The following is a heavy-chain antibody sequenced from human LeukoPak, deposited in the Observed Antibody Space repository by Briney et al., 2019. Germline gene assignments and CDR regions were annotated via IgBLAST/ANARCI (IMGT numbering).Heavy chain of an antibody. CDR1: GYTFTTYG. CDR2: INPSGGST. V-gene: IGHV1-46*01. Sequence: ASVKVSCKASGYTFTTYGISWVRQAPGQGLEWMGIINPSGGSTSYAQKFQGRVTMTRDMSTSTVYMELSSLRSEDTAVYYCAILAGATGDAFDIWGQGTMVTVSS. D-gene: IGHD1-14*01. CDR3: AILAGATGDAFDI. J-gene: IGHJ3*02.